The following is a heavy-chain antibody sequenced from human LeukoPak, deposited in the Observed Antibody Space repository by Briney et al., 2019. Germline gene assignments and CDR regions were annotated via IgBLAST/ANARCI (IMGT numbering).Heavy chain of an antibody. J-gene: IGHJ4*02. CDR1: GFTFSSYG. D-gene: IGHD2-2*01. CDR3: AKDLGYCSSTSCYATNYFDY. CDR2: IWYGGSNK. Sequence: GGSLRLSCAASGFTFSSYGMHWVRQAPGKGLEWVAVIWYGGSNKYYADSVKGRFTISRDNSKNTLYLQMNILRAEDTAVYYCAKDLGYCSSTSCYATNYFDYWGQGTQVTVSS. V-gene: IGHV3-33*06.